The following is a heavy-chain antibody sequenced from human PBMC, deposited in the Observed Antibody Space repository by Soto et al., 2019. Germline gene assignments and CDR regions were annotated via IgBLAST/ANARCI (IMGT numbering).Heavy chain of an antibody. D-gene: IGHD6-19*01. CDR3: ARSFGWYAIDY. J-gene: IGHJ4*02. CDR1: GVSISSNYY. V-gene: IGHV4-4*02. CDR2: ISHIGSV. Sequence: QVLLQESGPGLVQPSGTLSLSCVVSGVSISSNYYWGWVRQPPGKGLEWLGDISHIGSVNYNQSLKSRVTISMDKSQNQFSLKVTAVTDADTDVYYCARSFGWYAIDYWGQGTLVIVSS.